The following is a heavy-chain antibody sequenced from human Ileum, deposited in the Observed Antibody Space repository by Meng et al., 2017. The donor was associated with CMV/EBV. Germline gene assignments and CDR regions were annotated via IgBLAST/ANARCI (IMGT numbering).Heavy chain of an antibody. V-gene: IGHV4-39*07. CDR2: IYYSGGT. CDR1: GASISRSTYY. Sequence: QLQRQESGPALVTPSEPLLLTCTVSGASISRSTYYWGWIRQPPGKGLECIGSIYYSGGTYYNPSLKSRVTISVDTSKNRFSLKLSSATAADTAVYYCARNVGFYSSQIAYWGQGALVTVSS. J-gene: IGHJ4*02. D-gene: IGHD3-3*01. CDR3: ARNVGFYSSQIAY.